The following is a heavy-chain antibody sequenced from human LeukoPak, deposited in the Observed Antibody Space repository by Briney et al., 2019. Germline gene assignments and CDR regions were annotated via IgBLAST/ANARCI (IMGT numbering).Heavy chain of an antibody. D-gene: IGHD3-10*01. V-gene: IGHV3-11*05. CDR3: SRDFYGSGSSIIDY. CDR1: GFTFNDYY. CDR2: ISSSSSYT. J-gene: IGHJ4*02. Sequence: PGGSLRLSCAASGFTFNDYYMSWIRQAPGKGLEWVSYISSSSSYTNYADSVKGRFTISRDNAKNSPYLQMNSLRAEDTAVYYCSRDFYGSGSSIIDYWGQGTLVTVSS.